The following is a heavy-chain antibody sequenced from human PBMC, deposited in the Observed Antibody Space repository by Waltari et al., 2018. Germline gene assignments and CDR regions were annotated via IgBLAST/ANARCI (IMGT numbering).Heavy chain of an antibody. V-gene: IGHV4-39*07. D-gene: IGHD2-15*01. CDR1: GGSISSSSYY. Sequence: QLQLQESGPGLVKPSETLSLTCTVSGGSISSSSYYWGWIRQPPGKGLEWIGSIYYSGSTYYNPSLKSRVTISVDTSKNQFSLKLSSVTAADTAVYYCARTISVRVADYWGQGTLVTVSS. J-gene: IGHJ4*02. CDR2: IYYSGST. CDR3: ARTISVRVADY.